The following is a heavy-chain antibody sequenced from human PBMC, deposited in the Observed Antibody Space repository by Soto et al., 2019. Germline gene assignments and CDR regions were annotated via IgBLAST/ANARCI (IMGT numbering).Heavy chain of an antibody. Sequence: EVQLVESGGGLVQPGGSLRLSCVASGFIINSYSMNWVRQAPGKGLEWISYINSGSTSVFYADSVKGRFSISRDNAKNSLYLQMNSLRAEDTAVYYCASSASPDAYWGQGTLVTVSS. CDR1: GFIINSYS. CDR2: INSGSTSV. CDR3: ASSASPDAY. D-gene: IGHD1-26*01. J-gene: IGHJ4*02. V-gene: IGHV3-48*01.